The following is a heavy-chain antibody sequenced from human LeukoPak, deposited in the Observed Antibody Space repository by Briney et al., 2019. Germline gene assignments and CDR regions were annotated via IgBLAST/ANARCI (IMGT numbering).Heavy chain of an antibody. V-gene: IGHV3-23*01. D-gene: IGHD3-10*01. J-gene: IGHJ6*03. CDR3: AKSPKSPAISMVRGTSQYNYYMDV. Sequence: GGSLRLSCAASGFTFSSYAMSWVRQAPGKGLEWVSAISGSGGSTYYADSVKGRFTISRDNSKNTLFLQMNSLRAEDTAVYYCAKSPKSPAISMVRGTSQYNYYMDVWGKGTTVTISS. CDR1: GFTFSSYA. CDR2: ISGSGGST.